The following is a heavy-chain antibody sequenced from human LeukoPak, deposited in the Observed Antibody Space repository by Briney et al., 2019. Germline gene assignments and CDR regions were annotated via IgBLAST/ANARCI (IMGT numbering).Heavy chain of an antibody. CDR1: GFTFSNYS. CDR3: AKSSGWPNELDY. CDR2: INRGGSEE. D-gene: IGHD6-19*01. J-gene: IGHJ4*02. Sequence: GGSLRLSCAASGFTFSNYSMSWVRQAPGKGLEWVANINRGGSEEYYVDSVKGRFTISRDNAKNSLCLQMNSLRAEHTAMECGAKSSGWPNELDYWGQGTLVTVSS. V-gene: IGHV3-7*03.